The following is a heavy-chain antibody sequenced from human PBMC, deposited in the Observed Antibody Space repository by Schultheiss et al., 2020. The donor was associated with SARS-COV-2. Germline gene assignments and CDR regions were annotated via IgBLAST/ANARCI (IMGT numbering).Heavy chain of an antibody. CDR1: GGSISSYY. J-gene: IGHJ3*02. CDR3: ARHRHYSYAFDI. CDR2: IYTSGST. D-gene: IGHD4-11*01. V-gene: IGHV4-4*07. Sequence: SETLSLTCTVSGGSISSYYWSWIRQPAGKGLEWIGRIYTSGSTYYNPSLKSRVTISVDTSKNQFSLKLSSVTAADTAVYYCARHRHYSYAFDIWGQGTMVTVSS.